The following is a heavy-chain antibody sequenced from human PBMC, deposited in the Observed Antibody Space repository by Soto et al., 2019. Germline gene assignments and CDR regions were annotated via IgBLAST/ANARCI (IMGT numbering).Heavy chain of an antibody. Sequence: LSLSCAASGFTFSSYAMSWVRQAPGKGLEWVSAISGSGGSTYYADSVKGRFTISRDNSKNTLYLQMNSLRAEDTAVYYCAQVVGATTPSAFDDWGQGTRVTVSS. J-gene: IGHJ4*02. D-gene: IGHD1-26*01. CDR3: AQVVGATTPSAFDD. CDR1: GFTFSSYA. V-gene: IGHV3-23*01. CDR2: ISGSGGST.